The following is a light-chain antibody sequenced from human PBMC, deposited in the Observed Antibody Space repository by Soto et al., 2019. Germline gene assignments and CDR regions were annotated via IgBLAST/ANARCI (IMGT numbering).Light chain of an antibody. J-gene: IGKJ5*01. CDR1: QGIMNY. CDR2: IAS. Sequence: DIQLTQSPSFLSASVGDRVTITCRASQGIMNYLAWYQQKPGRAPKLLIYIASTLQSGVPSRFSGSYSGTEFTLTITSLQPEDFATYYCQQVNSYPITFGQGTRLEIK. V-gene: IGKV1-9*01. CDR3: QQVNSYPIT.